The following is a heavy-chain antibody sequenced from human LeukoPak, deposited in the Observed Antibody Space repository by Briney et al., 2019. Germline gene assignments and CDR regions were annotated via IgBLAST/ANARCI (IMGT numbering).Heavy chain of an antibody. Sequence: GGSLRLSCAASGFTFGSYAVSWVRQDPGKGLEWVSAISNSGANVYYADSVKGRFTIFRDNSKNMLYLQMNSLRAEDTALYYCGKDILSYDYNQLPATTDSWGQGTLVTVSS. J-gene: IGHJ5*01. CDR1: GFTFGSYA. D-gene: IGHD5-18*01. CDR2: ISNSGANV. V-gene: IGHV3-23*01. CDR3: GKDILSYDYNQLPATTDS.